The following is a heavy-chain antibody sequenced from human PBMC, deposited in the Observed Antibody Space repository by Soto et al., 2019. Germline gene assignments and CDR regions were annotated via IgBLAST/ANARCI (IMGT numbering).Heavy chain of an antibody. CDR2: IYPGDSDT. CDR1: GYRLTRYW. J-gene: IGHJ6*02. CDR3: AGGGVRGVITRTRDYYGMDV. D-gene: IGHD3-10*01. Sequence: PGESVKSSCKGSGYRLTRYWMGWVRQMHGKGLEWMGIIYPGDSDTRYSPSFQGQVTIAADKSISTAYLQWSSLKASDTAMYYCAGGGVRGVITRTRDYYGMDVWGQGTTVTVSS. V-gene: IGHV5-51*01.